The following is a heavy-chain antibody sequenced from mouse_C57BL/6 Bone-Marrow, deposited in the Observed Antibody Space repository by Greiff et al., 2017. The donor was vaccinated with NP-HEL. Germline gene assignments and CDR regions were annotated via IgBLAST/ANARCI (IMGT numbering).Heavy chain of an antibody. D-gene: IGHD1-1*01. V-gene: IGHV14-4*01. CDR2: IDPEYGDP. CDR1: GFNITDDY. Sequence: VQLQQSGAELVRPGASVKLSCTASGFNITDDYMHWVKQRPEQGLAWIGWIDPEYGDPEYASKFQGKATITADTSSNTAYLQHSSLTSEDTAVYYWTPITTVVAMDFDYWGQGTTLTVSS. CDR3: TPITTVVAMDFDY. J-gene: IGHJ2*01.